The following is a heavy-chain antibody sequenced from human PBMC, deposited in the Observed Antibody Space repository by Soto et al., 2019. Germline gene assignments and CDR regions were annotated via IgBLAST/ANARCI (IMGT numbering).Heavy chain of an antibody. CDR3: ARVERGTVATVVDSFDI. D-gene: IGHD3-16*01. V-gene: IGHV4-34*01. CDR1: GGSVNSGNYY. CDR2: MSHSGGT. J-gene: IGHJ3*02. Sequence: QVQLQQWGAGLLKPSETLSLTCAVFGGSVNSGNYYWSWIRQPPGKGLEWLGEMSHSGGTHFNPPLKSRVLISLDMSQSQFSLKMSSATAAYTALYYCARVERGTVATVVDSFDIWGPGTIVIFSS.